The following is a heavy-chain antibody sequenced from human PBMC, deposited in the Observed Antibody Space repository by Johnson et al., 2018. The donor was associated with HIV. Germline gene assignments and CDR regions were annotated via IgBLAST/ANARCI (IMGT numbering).Heavy chain of an antibody. J-gene: IGHJ3*02. Sequence: VQLVESGGGLVQPGRSLRLTCAASGFIFDDYAMYWVRQAPGKGLEWVSGISWNSGSIGYADSVKGRFTISRDNAKNSLYLQMNSLRAEDTALYYCAKDLDYGGNGDPGAFDIWGQGTMVTVSS. CDR2: ISWNSGSI. V-gene: IGHV3-9*01. CDR1: GFIFDDYA. D-gene: IGHD4-23*01. CDR3: AKDLDYGGNGDPGAFDI.